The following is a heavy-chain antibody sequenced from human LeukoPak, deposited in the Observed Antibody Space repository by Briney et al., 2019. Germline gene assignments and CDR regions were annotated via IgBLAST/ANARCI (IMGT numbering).Heavy chain of an antibody. Sequence: GGSLRLSCAASGFTFSSFGMHWVRQAPGEGLEWVAVISYDGSNKYYADSVKGRFTISRDNSQNTLYLQMNSLRLEDTAVYYCGRLMGGYDSYFYGMDVWGQGTTVTVSS. V-gene: IGHV3-30*03. D-gene: IGHD5-12*01. CDR3: GRLMGGYDSYFYGMDV. CDR2: ISYDGSNK. J-gene: IGHJ6*02. CDR1: GFTFSSFG.